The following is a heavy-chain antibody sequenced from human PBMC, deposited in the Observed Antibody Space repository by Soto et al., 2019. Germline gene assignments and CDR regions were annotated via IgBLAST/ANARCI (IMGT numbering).Heavy chain of an antibody. CDR1: GFTFSSYD. Sequence: GSLRLSCAASGFTFSSYDMSWVRQAPGRGLEWVSYISKSESPIYYADSVKGRFTISRDNARNALYLQMNSLRDDDTAVYYCARGFSYASLGYWGQGTRVTVSS. D-gene: IGHD5-18*01. CDR2: ISKSESPI. CDR3: ARGFSYASLGY. V-gene: IGHV3-48*02. J-gene: IGHJ4*02.